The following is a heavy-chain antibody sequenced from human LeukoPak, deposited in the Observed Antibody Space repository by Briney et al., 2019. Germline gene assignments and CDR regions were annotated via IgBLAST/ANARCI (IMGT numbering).Heavy chain of an antibody. Sequence: GGSLRLSCAVSGFTFSTYGIHWVRQAPGKGREWVAVISYEGGVKFYADSVKGRFTISRDNSKNTLYLQMNSLRAEDTSVYYCAKVGCSGGNCYAAFDIWGQGTMVTVSS. CDR3: AKVGCSGGNCYAAFDI. V-gene: IGHV3-30*18. D-gene: IGHD2-15*01. J-gene: IGHJ3*02. CDR1: GFTFSTYG. CDR2: ISYEGGVK.